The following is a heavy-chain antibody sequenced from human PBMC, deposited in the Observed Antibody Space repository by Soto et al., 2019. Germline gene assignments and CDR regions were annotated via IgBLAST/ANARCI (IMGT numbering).Heavy chain of an antibody. J-gene: IGHJ3*02. Sequence: KTSETLSLTCTVSGGSISSGGYYWSWIRQHPGKGLEWIGYIYYSGSTYYNPSLKSRVTISVDTSKNQFSLKLSSVTAADTAVYYCASYSRSGTSAFDIWGQGTMVTVSS. CDR1: GGSISSGGYY. D-gene: IGHD6-13*01. CDR2: IYYSGST. V-gene: IGHV4-31*03. CDR3: ASYSRSGTSAFDI.